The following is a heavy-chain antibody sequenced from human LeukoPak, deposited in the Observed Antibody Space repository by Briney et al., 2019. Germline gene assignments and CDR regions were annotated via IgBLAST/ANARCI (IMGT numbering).Heavy chain of an antibody. CDR1: GYTFTGYY. Sequence: ASVKVSCKASGYTFTGYYMHWVRQAPGQGLEWMGWINPNSGGTNYAQKFQGRVTMTRDTSISTAYMELSRLRSDDTAVYYCARAYCTNGVCYNYFDYWGQGTLVTVSS. V-gene: IGHV1-2*02. J-gene: IGHJ4*02. D-gene: IGHD2-8*01. CDR2: INPNSGGT. CDR3: ARAYCTNGVCYNYFDY.